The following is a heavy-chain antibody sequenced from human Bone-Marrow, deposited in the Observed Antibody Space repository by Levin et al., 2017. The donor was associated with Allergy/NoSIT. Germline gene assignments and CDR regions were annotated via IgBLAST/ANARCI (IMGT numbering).Heavy chain of an antibody. CDR3: ARVNGVAARQTNGDPPMDV. J-gene: IGHJ6*03. D-gene: IGHD6-6*01. V-gene: IGHV3-21*01. CDR1: GFTFSSYS. CDR2: ISSSSSYI. Sequence: GGSLRLSCAASGFTFSSYSMNWVRQAPGKGLEWVSSISSSSSYIYYADSVKGRFTISRDNAKNSLYLQMNSLRAEDTAVYYCARVNGVAARQTNGDPPMDVWGKGTTVTVSS.